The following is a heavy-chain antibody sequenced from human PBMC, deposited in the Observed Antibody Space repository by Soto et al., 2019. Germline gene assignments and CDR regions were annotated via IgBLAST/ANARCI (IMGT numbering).Heavy chain of an antibody. Sequence: QVQLQESGPGLVKPSETLSLTCTVSGGSISSYYWSWIRQPPGKGLEWIGYIYYSVRTHYNPSLKRRVTISVDTSKNQFSLKLSSVTAADTAVYYCARGLRRFLAAWGQGTLVTVSS. D-gene: IGHD3-3*01. J-gene: IGHJ5*02. CDR2: IYYSVRT. V-gene: IGHV4-59*01. CDR1: GGSISSYY. CDR3: ARGLRRFLAA.